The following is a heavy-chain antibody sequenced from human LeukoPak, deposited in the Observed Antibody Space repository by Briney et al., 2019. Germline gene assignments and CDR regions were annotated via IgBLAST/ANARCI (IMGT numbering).Heavy chain of an antibody. J-gene: IGHJ4*02. CDR1: GFTFSSYG. D-gene: IGHD6-13*01. V-gene: IGHV3-23*01. CDR2: ISDSGSST. Sequence: GGSLRLSCAAFGFTFSSYGMSWVRQAPGKGLEWVSSISDSGSSTYYADSVKGRFTISRDNSKNTLYMQMNSLRAEDTAVYYCAKDGGLQSSSWHYWGQGTLVTVSS. CDR3: AKDGGLQSSSWHY.